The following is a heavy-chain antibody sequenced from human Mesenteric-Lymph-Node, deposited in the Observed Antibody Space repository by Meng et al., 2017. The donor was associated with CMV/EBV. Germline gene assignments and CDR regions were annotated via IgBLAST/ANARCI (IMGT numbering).Heavy chain of an antibody. Sequence: FHFSTYGMTWVRQATGKGLEWVANIKQEGSEKHYVDSVKGRFTISRDNTKNSLYLQMDRLRAEDTAVYYCARGEYYYDSSGYLNWFDPWGQGTLVTVSS. D-gene: IGHD3-22*01. CDR2: IKQEGSEK. CDR3: ARGEYYYDSSGYLNWFDP. V-gene: IGHV3-7*03. CDR1: FHFSTYG. J-gene: IGHJ5*02.